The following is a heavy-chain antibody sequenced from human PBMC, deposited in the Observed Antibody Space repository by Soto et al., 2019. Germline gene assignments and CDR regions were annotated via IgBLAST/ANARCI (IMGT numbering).Heavy chain of an antibody. J-gene: IGHJ4*02. CDR2: IWYDGSNK. CDR1: GFTFSSYG. D-gene: IGHD5-12*01. V-gene: IGHV3-33*01. CDR3: ARELTVSWGYSGYDPPAGF. Sequence: QVQLVESGGGVVQPGRSLRLSCAASGFTFSSYGMHWVRQAPGKGLEWVAVIWYDGSNKYYADSVKGRFTISRDNSKNTLYLQMNSLRAEDTAVYYCARELTVSWGYSGYDPPAGFWGKGSLVTVSS.